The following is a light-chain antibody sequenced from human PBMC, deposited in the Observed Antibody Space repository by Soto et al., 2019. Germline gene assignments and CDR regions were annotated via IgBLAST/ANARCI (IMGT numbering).Light chain of an antibody. CDR2: DXS. J-gene: IGKJ4*02. V-gene: IGKV3-20*01. CDR3: QQSYSSPLT. Sequence: EIVLTQSQGTLSLSPGERATLSCRAGESVSSSYIAWYQQKLGQAPRIXTYDXSSLQSGVPSRLSGSGSGTDFTLTISSLQPEDFATYYCQQSYSSPLTFGGGTKVDIK. CDR1: ESVSSSY.